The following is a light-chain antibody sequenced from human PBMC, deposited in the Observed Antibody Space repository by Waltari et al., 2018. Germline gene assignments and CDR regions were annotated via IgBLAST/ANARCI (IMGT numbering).Light chain of an antibody. CDR3: QSYDSSLSGCV. V-gene: IGLV1-40*01. J-gene: IGLJ1*01. Sequence: QSVLTQPPSVSGAPGQRVTISCTGRNSNIGAGYDVQWYQQLPGTPPKLLISGSSTRHSGVPARFSGSKSGTSASLAITGLQAEDEADYYCQSYDSSLSGCVFGTGTKVTVL. CDR2: GSS. CDR1: NSNIGAGYD.